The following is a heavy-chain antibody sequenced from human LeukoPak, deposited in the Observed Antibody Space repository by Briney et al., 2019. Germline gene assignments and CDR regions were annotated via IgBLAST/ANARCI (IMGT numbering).Heavy chain of an antibody. D-gene: IGHD3-22*01. CDR2: ISSSSSTV. CDR3: ARGAYYYED. J-gene: IGHJ4*02. CDR1: GFTFSSHS. V-gene: IGHV3-48*01. Sequence: GGSLRLSCAASGFTFSSHSMNWVRQAPGKGLEWVSYISSSSSTVYYADSVKGRFTISRDNAKNSLYLQMNSLRAEDTAVYYCARGAYYYEDWGQGTLVTVSS.